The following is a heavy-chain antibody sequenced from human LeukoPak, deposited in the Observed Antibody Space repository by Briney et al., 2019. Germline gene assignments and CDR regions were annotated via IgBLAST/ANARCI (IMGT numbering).Heavy chain of an antibody. Sequence: SETLSLTCTVSGYSISSGYYWGWIRQPPGRGLEWIGSIYHSGSTYYNQSLKSRVTISVDTSKNQFSLKLSSVTAADTAVYYCARGSKKTYYYDSSGYMAFDIWGQGTMVTVSS. CDR3: ARGSKKTYYYDSSGYMAFDI. V-gene: IGHV4-38-2*02. J-gene: IGHJ3*02. CDR1: GYSISSGYY. CDR2: IYHSGST. D-gene: IGHD3-22*01.